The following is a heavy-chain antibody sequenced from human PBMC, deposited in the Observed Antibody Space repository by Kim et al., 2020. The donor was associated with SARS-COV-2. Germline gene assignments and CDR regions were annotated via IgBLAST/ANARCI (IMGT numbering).Heavy chain of an antibody. CDR2: LYSRTNI. CDR1: GFTARNHY. Sequence: GGSLRLSCAASGFTARNHYMTWVRQAPGLGLEWVSILYSRTNIQYGDSVRGRFTISRDDSRNTVDLQMTSLRVEDTDVYYCARVRVTNKQALSRGVLHA. CDR3: ARVRVTNKQALSRGVLHA. D-gene: IGHD3-10*01. J-gene: IGHJ3*01. V-gene: IGHV3-53*01.